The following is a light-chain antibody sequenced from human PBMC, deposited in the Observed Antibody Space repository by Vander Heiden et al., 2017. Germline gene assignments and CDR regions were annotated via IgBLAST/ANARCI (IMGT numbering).Light chain of an antibody. CDR3: GTWDSSLSAEV. V-gene: IGLV1-51*01. Sequence: QSVFTQPPSVSAAPGQKVTIPCSGSSSNIGNNYVSWYQQLPGTAPKLLIYDNNKRPSGIPDRFSGSKSGTSATLGITGLQTGDEADYYCGTWDSSLSAEVFGGGTKLTVL. J-gene: IGLJ2*01. CDR2: DNN. CDR1: SSNIGNNY.